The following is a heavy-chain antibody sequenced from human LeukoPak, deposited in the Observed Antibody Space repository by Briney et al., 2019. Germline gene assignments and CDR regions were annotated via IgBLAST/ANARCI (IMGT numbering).Heavy chain of an antibody. J-gene: IGHJ4*02. CDR2: ISGGSDKT. V-gene: IGHV3-23*01. Sequence: PGRSLRLSCAASGFTFSSYAMHWVRQAPGKGLEWVSTISGGSDKTYYTDSVEGRFTISRDHSENTLYLQMNSLRAEDTAVYHCAKHGRGNNSRDYFDYWGQGTLVTVSS. CDR1: GFTFSSYA. CDR3: AKHGRGNNSRDYFDY. D-gene: IGHD5-12*01.